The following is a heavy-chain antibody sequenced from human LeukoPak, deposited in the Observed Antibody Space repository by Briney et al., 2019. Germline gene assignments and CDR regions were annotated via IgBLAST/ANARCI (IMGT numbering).Heavy chain of an antibody. V-gene: IGHV3-23*01. Sequence: PGGSLKLSCAASGFTFNKYAMNWVRQAPGKGLEWVSSISGGGGSTYYADSMKGRFTISRDNSKNTLYLQVNSLRAEDTAIYYCAREQRWFGAPLDYWGQGTLVTVSS. D-gene: IGHD3-10*01. CDR1: GFTFNKYA. J-gene: IGHJ4*02. CDR2: ISGGGGST. CDR3: AREQRWFGAPLDY.